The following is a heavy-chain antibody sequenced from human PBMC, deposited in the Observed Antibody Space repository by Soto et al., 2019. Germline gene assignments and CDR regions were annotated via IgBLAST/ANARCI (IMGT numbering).Heavy chain of an antibody. V-gene: IGHV4-31*03. CDR1: GGSISSGGYY. CDR3: ARSIVVVPAATLAPVPNWFDP. CDR2: IYYSGST. Sequence: SETLSLTCTVSGGSISSGGYYWSWIRPHPGKGLEWIGYIYYSGSTYYNPSLKSRVTISVDTSKNQFSLKLSSVTAADTAVYYCARSIVVVPAATLAPVPNWFDPWGQGTLVTVSS. D-gene: IGHD2-2*01. J-gene: IGHJ5*02.